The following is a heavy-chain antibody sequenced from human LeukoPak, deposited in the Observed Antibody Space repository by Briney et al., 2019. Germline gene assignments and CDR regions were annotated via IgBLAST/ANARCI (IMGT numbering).Heavy chain of an antibody. V-gene: IGHV4-59*01. CDR3: ARVDHYYDSSGYGYFDY. CDR1: GGSISSYY. CDR2: IYYSGST. Sequence: SETLSLTCTVSGGSISSYYWSWIRQPPGKGLEWIGYIYYSGSTNYNPSLKSRVTISVDTSKNQYSLKLSSVTAADTAVYYCARVDHYYDSSGYGYFDYWGQGTLVTVSS. J-gene: IGHJ4*02. D-gene: IGHD3-22*01.